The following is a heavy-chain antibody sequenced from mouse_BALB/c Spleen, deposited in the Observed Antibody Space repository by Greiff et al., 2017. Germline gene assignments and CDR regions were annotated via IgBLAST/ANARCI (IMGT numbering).Heavy chain of an antibody. CDR1: GFTFSSYA. D-gene: IGHD3-3*01. V-gene: IGHV5-9-4*01. CDR2: ISSGGSYT. CDR3: ARVGENAMDY. J-gene: IGHJ4*01. Sequence: EVKLVESGGGLVKPGGSLKLSCAASGFTFSSYAMSWVRQSPEKRLEWVAEISSGGSYTYYPDTVTGRFTISRDNAKNTLYLEMSSLRSEDTAMYYCARVGENAMDYWGQGTSVTVSS.